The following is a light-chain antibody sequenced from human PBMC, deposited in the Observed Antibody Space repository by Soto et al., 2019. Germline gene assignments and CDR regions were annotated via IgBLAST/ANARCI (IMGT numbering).Light chain of an antibody. CDR2: GAS. J-gene: IGKJ1*01. CDR1: QSVSSN. V-gene: IGKV3-15*01. Sequence: ELVMTQSPATLSVSPGESATLSCRGSQSVSSNLAWYQQKPCQAPRLLIYGASNRATGTPARFSGSGSGTEFTLNISSLHSEDFAVYYCQQYDNWPPAWTFGQGTKVDIK. CDR3: QQYDNWPPAWT.